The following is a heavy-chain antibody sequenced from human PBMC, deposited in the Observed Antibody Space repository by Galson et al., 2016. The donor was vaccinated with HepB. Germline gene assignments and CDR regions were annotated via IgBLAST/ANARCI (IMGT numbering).Heavy chain of an antibody. J-gene: IGHJ5*02. D-gene: IGHD5-18*01. V-gene: IGHV5-51*01. Sequence: QSGAEVKKPGESMKISCKTSGYSFDNYWIGWVRQMPGKGLEWLGIIFPSDSDTRYSPPFQGQVTISADRSVRTAYLQWNNLKASDTAMYYCARFDVDTVMGRPFDPWGQGTLVIVSS. CDR3: ARFDVDTVMGRPFDP. CDR2: IFPSDSDT. CDR1: GYSFDNYW.